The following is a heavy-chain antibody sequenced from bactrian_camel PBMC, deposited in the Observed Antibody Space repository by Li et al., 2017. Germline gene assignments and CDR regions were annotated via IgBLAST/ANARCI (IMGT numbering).Heavy chain of an antibody. D-gene: IGHD2*01. V-gene: IGHV3-3*01. CDR1: GHSRGSNC. Sequence: QVQLVESGGASVQAEGSLRLSCVVPGHSRGSNCVGWYRLPPGRAPAEREGIAAIRRDGGETWYAASVKGRFTISRGGAKNTVYLQMNNLRPGEDSAMYYCAAALHCPSGGVGLLRADFDYWGQGTQVTVS. CDR2: IRRDGGET. CDR3: AAALHCPSGGVGLLRADFDY. J-gene: IGHJ6*01.